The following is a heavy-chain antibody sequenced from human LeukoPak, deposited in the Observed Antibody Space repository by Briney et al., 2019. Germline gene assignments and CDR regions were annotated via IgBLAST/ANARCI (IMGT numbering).Heavy chain of an antibody. D-gene: IGHD3-10*02. J-gene: IGHJ4*02. CDR1: GFRFGGYA. V-gene: IGHV3-49*04. CDR3: VRESVRDYYFDF. Sequence: GGSLRLSCSGCGFRFGGYALSWVRQAPGKGLDWVGFIRSKALYGTSEYAVSVEGRFSISRDDSNNIVYLQMNSLKTEDTAVYFCVRESVRDYYFDFWGQGTLVTVSS. CDR2: IRSKALYGTS.